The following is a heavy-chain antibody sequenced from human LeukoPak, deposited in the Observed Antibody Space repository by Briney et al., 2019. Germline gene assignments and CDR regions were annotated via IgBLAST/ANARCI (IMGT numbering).Heavy chain of an antibody. D-gene: IGHD3-22*01. CDR2: IYTSGST. CDR1: GGSISSYY. V-gene: IGHV4-4*07. Sequence: NPSETLSLTCTVSGGSISSYYWSWIRQPAGKGLEWIGRIYTSGSTNYNPSLKSRVTISVDTSKNQFSLKLSSVTAADTAVYYCARLPRRGYYDSSGPAVDYWGQGTLVTVSS. J-gene: IGHJ4*02. CDR3: ARLPRRGYYDSSGPAVDY.